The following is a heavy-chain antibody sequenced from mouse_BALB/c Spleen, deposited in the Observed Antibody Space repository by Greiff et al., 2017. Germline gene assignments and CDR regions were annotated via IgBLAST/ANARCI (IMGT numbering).Heavy chain of an antibody. Sequence: DVKLQESGGGLVKPGGSLKLSCAASGFTFSSYAMSWVRQSPEKRLEWVAEISSGGSYTYYPDTVTGRFTISRDNAKNTLYLEMSSLRSEDTAMYYCARVGGNYVWDAMDYWGQGTSVTVSS. CDR1: GFTFSSYA. CDR3: ARVGGNYVWDAMDY. V-gene: IGHV5-9-4*01. J-gene: IGHJ4*01. D-gene: IGHD2-1*01. CDR2: ISSGGSYT.